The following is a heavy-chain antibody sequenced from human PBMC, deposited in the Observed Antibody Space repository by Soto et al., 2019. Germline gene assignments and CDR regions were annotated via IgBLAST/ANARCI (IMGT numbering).Heavy chain of an antibody. D-gene: IGHD6-6*01. CDR2: IRHTGST. CDR3: ARALLRIAARPLLGYYGMDV. V-gene: IGHV4-34*01. Sequence: SETLSLTCAVYGGSFSVYYWSWIRQAPGKGLVWMGEIRHTGSTSYNPSLKRRVSISVDNAKNSLYLQMNSLRAEDTAVYYCARALLRIAARPLLGYYGMDVWGQGTTVTVSS. J-gene: IGHJ6*02. CDR1: GGSFSVYY.